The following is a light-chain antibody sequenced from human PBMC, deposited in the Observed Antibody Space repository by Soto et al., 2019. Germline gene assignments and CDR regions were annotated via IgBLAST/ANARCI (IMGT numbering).Light chain of an antibody. J-gene: IGKJ3*01. CDR2: GAS. CDR3: QQYGSSQFT. Sequence: EIVLTQSPGTLSLSPGDRATLSCRASQSVSSNFLAWHQQKPGQAPRLLIYGASNRDTGIPDRFSGSGSGTDFTLTISRLEPEDFAVYYCQQYGSSQFTFGPGTKVDIK. CDR1: QSVSSNF. V-gene: IGKV3-20*01.